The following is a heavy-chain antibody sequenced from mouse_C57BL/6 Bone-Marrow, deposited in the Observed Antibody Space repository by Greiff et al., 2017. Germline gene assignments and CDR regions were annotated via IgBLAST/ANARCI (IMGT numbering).Heavy chain of an antibody. CDR1: GFTFSDYG. J-gene: IGHJ1*03. CDR2: ISNLAYSI. D-gene: IGHD1-1*01. V-gene: IGHV5-15*01. CDR3: ARHSSSYRYCDV. Sequence: EVQGVESGGGLVQPGGSLKLSCAASGFTFSDYGMAWVRQAPRKGPEWVAFISNLAYSIYYADTVTGRFTISRENAKNTLYLEMSSLRSEDTAMYYCARHSSSYRYCDVWGTGTTVTVSS.